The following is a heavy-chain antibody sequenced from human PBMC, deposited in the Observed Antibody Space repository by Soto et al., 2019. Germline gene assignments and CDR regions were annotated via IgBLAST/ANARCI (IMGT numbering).Heavy chain of an antibody. V-gene: IGHV4-30-4*01. J-gene: IGHJ4*02. CDR3: ARSRYCSSTSCFTLGDYFDS. Sequence: QVQLQESGPRLVKPSQTLSLTCTVSGDSISSGDYYWSWIRQPPGKGLEWIGHIYYSGTTYYNPALTSRVTISVDTSKDQFSLKLSSVTAADTAVYHCARSRYCSSTSCFTLGDYFDSWGQGTLVTVSS. CDR2: IYYSGTT. D-gene: IGHD2-2*01. CDR1: GDSISSGDYY.